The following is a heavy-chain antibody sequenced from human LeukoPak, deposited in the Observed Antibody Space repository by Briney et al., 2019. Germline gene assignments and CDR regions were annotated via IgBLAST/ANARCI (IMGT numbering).Heavy chain of an antibody. J-gene: IGHJ4*02. CDR3: AKNRGTTGWYYSDY. D-gene: IGHD1-1*01. CDR2: ISSSSSYI. V-gene: IGHV3-21*04. Sequence: GGSLRLSCAASGFTFSSYSMNWVRQAPGKGLEWVSSISSSSSYIYYADSVKGRFTISRDNSKNSLYLQMNSLRSEDTALYYCAKNRGTTGWYYSDYWGQRTLVTVSS. CDR1: GFTFSSYS.